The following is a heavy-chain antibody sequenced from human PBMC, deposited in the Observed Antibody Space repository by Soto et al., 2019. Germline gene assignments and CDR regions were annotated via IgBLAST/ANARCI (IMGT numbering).Heavy chain of an antibody. D-gene: IGHD1-1*01. V-gene: IGHV2-5*02. CDR3: AHRDSTGTTTYFDS. CDR2: IYWDGES. Sequence: QITLKEAGPTLVKPTETLTLTYTFSGFSFTTTRMGVVWTRQPPGKALEWLAIIYWDGESRYNPLLRRRLTLTEDTSKNQVVLTMTNMDPKDTATYYCAHRDSTGTTTYFDSWGQGIPVTVAS. CDR1: GFSFTTTRMG. J-gene: IGHJ4*02.